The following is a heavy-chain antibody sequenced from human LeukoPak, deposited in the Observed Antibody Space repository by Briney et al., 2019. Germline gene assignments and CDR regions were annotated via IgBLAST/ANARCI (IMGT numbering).Heavy chain of an antibody. Sequence: GGSLRLSCAASGFTFSSYSMNWVRQAPGKGLEWVSSISSSSSYIYYADSVKGRFTISRDNAKNSLYLQMNSLRAEDTAVYYCARDRYSSGWQGGFYYWGQGTLVTVSS. CDR2: ISSSSSYI. D-gene: IGHD6-19*01. V-gene: IGHV3-21*01. J-gene: IGHJ4*02. CDR1: GFTFSSYS. CDR3: ARDRYSSGWQGGFYY.